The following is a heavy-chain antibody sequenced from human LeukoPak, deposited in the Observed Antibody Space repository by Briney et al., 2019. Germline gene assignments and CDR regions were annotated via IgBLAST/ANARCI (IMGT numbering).Heavy chain of an antibody. V-gene: IGHV3-30*02. CDR1: GFTFSNYG. Sequence: LPGGSLRLSCAASGFTFSNYGVHWVRQAPGKGLEWVSFIRFDGSNKYYADSVKGRFTISRDNAKNSLYLQMNSLRAEDTAVYYCARGYSGYDYALGYWGQGTLVTVSS. D-gene: IGHD5-12*01. CDR3: ARGYSGYDYALGY. J-gene: IGHJ4*02. CDR2: IRFDGSNK.